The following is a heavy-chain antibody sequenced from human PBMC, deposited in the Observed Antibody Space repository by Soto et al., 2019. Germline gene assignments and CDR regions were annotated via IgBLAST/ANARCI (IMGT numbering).Heavy chain of an antibody. CDR3: SIGSWSAETFDV. D-gene: IGHD2-2*01. Sequence: QVHLIQSGAEVKKPGSSVKVSCKAAGGTFNTYTLFWVRQAPGHGLEWMGRIIPMLPVTNSAQKFQGRLTITAHKSTGTAFMALTSLTSDDTAVYYCSIGSWSAETFDVWGQGTMVTVSS. CDR1: GGTFNTYT. J-gene: IGHJ3*01. CDR2: IIPMLPVT. V-gene: IGHV1-69*02.